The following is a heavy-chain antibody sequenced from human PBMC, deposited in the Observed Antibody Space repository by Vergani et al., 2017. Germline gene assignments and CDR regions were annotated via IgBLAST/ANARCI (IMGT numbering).Heavy chain of an antibody. J-gene: IGHJ6*03. CDR3: ASQPHRIAARAPYYYYMDG. Sequence: QVHLQQWGAGLLKPSETLSLTFAVYGGSFRGYYWSWIRQPPGKGLEWIGEINHSGITNYNPSLKSRVTISVDTSKNQFSLKLSSVTAADTAVYYCASQPHRIAARAPYYYYMDGWGKGTTVTVSS. CDR2: INHSGIT. V-gene: IGHV4-34*01. D-gene: IGHD6-6*01. CDR1: GGSFRGYY.